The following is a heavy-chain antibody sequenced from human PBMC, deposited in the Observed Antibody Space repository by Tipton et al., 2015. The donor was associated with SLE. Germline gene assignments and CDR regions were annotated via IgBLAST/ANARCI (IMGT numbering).Heavy chain of an antibody. J-gene: IGHJ5*02. CDR3: AGGWNYYDSSGYYP. Sequence: SLRLSCAASGFTFSSYAMSWVRQAPGKGLEWVSVISGSGGSTYYADSVKGRFTISRDNSKNTLYLQMNSLRAEDTAVYYCAGGWNYYDSSGYYPWGQGTLVTVSS. CDR2: ISGSGGST. CDR1: GFTFSSYA. D-gene: IGHD3-22*01. V-gene: IGHV3-23*01.